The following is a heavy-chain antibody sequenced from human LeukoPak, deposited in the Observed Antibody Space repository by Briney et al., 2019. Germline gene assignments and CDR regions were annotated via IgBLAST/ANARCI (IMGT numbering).Heavy chain of an antibody. V-gene: IGHV3-23*01. CDR3: ARDLSITYYYYGMDV. Sequence: GGSLRLSCAASGFTFSSYATHWVRQAPGKGLEWVSAISGSGGSTYYADSVKGRFTISRDNSKNTLYLQMNNLRAEDTAVYYCARDLSITYYYYGMDVWGQGTTVTVSS. J-gene: IGHJ6*02. D-gene: IGHD3-3*02. CDR2: ISGSGGST. CDR1: GFTFSSYA.